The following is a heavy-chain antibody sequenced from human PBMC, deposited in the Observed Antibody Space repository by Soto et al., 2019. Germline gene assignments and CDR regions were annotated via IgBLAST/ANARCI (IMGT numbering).Heavy chain of an antibody. D-gene: IGHD3-3*01. J-gene: IGHJ6*02. Sequence: QVQLVQSGAEVKKPGASVKVSCKASGYTFTSYYMHWVRQAPGQGLEWMGIINPSGGSTSYAQKFQGRVTMTRDTSTSTVYMELSSLRSEDTAVYYCARGRYYDFWRGGPYQDYYYGMDVWGQGTTVTVSS. CDR2: INPSGGST. CDR3: ARGRYYDFWRGGPYQDYYYGMDV. CDR1: GYTFTSYY. V-gene: IGHV1-46*01.